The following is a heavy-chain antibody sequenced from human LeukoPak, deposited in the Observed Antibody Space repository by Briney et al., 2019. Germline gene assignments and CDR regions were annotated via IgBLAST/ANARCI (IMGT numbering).Heavy chain of an antibody. D-gene: IGHD1-26*01. J-gene: IGHJ4*02. Sequence: GGSLRLSCAASGFTLSSYSMNWVRQAPGKGLEWVSSISSSSSYIYYADSVKGRFTISRDNAKNSLYLQMNSLRAEDTAVYYCARGDYSGSYYPYWGQGTLVTVSS. CDR3: ARGDYSGSYYPY. V-gene: IGHV3-21*01. CDR2: ISSSSSYI. CDR1: GFTLSSYS.